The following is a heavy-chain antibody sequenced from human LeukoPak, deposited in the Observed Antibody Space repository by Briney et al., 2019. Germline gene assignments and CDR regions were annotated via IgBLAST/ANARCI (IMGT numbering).Heavy chain of an antibody. Sequence: SETLSLTCTVSDASISSSTDYWGWIRQPPGKELEWIGSVHYNGRTFYNPSLKTRVTISVDTSKNQFSLKLSSVTAADTAVYYCARHSYSSSWYEGPDAFDIWGQGTMVTVSS. D-gene: IGHD6-13*01. V-gene: IGHV4-39*01. CDR2: VHYNGRT. CDR1: DASISSSTDY. J-gene: IGHJ3*02. CDR3: ARHSYSSSWYEGPDAFDI.